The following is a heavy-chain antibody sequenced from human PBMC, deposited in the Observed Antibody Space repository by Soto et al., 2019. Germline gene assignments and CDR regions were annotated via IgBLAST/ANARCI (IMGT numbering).Heavy chain of an antibody. CDR3: AIEVGSRGAVTPFAY. CDR2: IWYDGSNK. J-gene: IGHJ4*02. V-gene: IGHV3-33*01. CDR1: GFTFSSYG. D-gene: IGHD2-15*01. Sequence: QVQLVESGGGVVQPGRSLRLSCAASGFTFSSYGMHWVRQAPGKGLEWVAVIWYDGSNKYYADSVKGRFTISRDNFKNTRYQQMNSLRAEDTAVYYCAIEVGSRGAVTPFAYWGQGTLVTVSS.